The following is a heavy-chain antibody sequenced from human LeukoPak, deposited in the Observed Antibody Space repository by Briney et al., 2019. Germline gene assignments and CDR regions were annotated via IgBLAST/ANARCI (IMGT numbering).Heavy chain of an antibody. CDR2: IYYSGST. Sequence: SETLSLTCAVSGASICVYYWSWIRQSPGKGLEWIGYIYYSGSTNYNPSLKSRVTISVDTSKNQFSLKLTSVTAADTAVYYCARFDIWGQGTMVTVST. V-gene: IGHV4-59*01. J-gene: IGHJ3*02. CDR3: ARFDI. CDR1: GASICVYY.